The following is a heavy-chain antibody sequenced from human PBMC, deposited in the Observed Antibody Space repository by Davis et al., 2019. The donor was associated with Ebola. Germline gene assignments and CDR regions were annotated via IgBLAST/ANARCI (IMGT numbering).Heavy chain of an antibody. J-gene: IGHJ4*02. V-gene: IGHV3-48*04. CDR2: ISSNGRII. D-gene: IGHD5-18*01. CDR3: VRDRRGYSHGYD. CDR1: GFTFSSYS. Sequence: GESLKISCAVSGFTFSSYSMNWVRQAPGKGLECVSYISSNGRIIHYADSVKGRFTISRDNAKNSLYLQMNSRRAEDTAFYYCVRDRRGYSHGYDWGQGTLVIVSS.